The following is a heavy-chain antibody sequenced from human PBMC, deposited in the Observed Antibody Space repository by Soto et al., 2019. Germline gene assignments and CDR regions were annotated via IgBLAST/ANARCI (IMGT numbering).Heavy chain of an antibody. Sequence: GGSLRLSCSASGFTFTSYAMNWVRQAPGKGLEWVSAISSSGGSTYYADSVKGRFTISRDNSKNTLYLQMSSLKAEDTAVYYCAKRLNGDSGPFDYWGQGTLVTVSS. CDR3: AKRLNGDSGPFDY. V-gene: IGHV3-23*01. D-gene: IGHD4-17*01. CDR2: ISSSGGST. J-gene: IGHJ4*02. CDR1: GFTFTSYA.